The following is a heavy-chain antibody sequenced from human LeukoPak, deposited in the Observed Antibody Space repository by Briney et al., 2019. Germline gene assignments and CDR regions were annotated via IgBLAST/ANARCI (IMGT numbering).Heavy chain of an antibody. Sequence: PGGSLRLFCAASGFTFSDYYMSWIRQAPGKGLEWVSYISSSGSTIYYADSVKGRFTISRDNAKNSLYLQMNSLRAEDTAVYYCARDGADYDFWSGYYKYRHFDYWGQGTLVTVSS. V-gene: IGHV3-11*04. CDR1: GFTFSDYY. CDR2: ISSSGSTI. J-gene: IGHJ4*02. D-gene: IGHD3-3*01. CDR3: ARDGADYDFWSGYYKYRHFDY.